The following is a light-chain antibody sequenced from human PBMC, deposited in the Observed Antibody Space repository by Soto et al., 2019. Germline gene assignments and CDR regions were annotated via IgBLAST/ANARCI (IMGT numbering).Light chain of an antibody. Sequence: QSALTQPASVSGSPGQSITISCTGTSSDVGGYNYVSWYQQHPGKAPKLMIYDVSNRPSGVSNRFSGSKSGNTASLTISGLQAEDEADYYCSSYTSSSTLYVCGTGTKVTV. V-gene: IGLV2-14*01. CDR2: DVS. J-gene: IGLJ1*01. CDR1: SSDVGGYNY. CDR3: SSYTSSSTLYV.